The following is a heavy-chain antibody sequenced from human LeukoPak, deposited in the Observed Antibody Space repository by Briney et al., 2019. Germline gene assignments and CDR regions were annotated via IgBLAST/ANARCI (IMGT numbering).Heavy chain of an antibody. Sequence: SETLSLTCTVSGGSISSYYWSWIRQPPGKGLEYIGYIYDSGYTNYNPSLKSRVTISVYTSKNQFSLQLSSVTAADTAVYYCARGHKAFDIWGQGTMVTVSS. CDR3: ARGHKAFDI. CDR2: IYDSGYT. J-gene: IGHJ3*02. V-gene: IGHV4-59*01. CDR1: GGSISSYY.